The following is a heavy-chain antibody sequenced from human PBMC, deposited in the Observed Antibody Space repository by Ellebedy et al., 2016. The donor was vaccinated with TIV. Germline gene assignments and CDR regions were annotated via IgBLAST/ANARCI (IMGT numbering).Heavy chain of an antibody. D-gene: IGHD3-22*01. CDR1: GGSISSGSYY. CDR3: ARYDSSGYYYHDAFDI. CDR2: IYTSGST. Sequence: SETLSLXXTVSGGSISSGSYYWSWIRQPAGKGLEWIGRIYTSGSTNYNPSLKSRVTMSVDTSKNQFSLKLSSVTAADTAVYYCARYDSSGYYYHDAFDIWGQGTMVTVSS. V-gene: IGHV4-61*02. J-gene: IGHJ3*02.